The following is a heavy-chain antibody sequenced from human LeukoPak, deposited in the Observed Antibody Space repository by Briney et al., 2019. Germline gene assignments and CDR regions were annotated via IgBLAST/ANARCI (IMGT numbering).Heavy chain of an antibody. CDR1: GFTFDDYA. Sequence: GGSLRLSYAASGFTFDDYAMHWVRQAPGKGLEWVSGISWNSGSIGYADSVKGRFTISRDNAKNSLYLQMNSLRAEDTALYYCAKATVSVTTGYYYGMDVWGQGTTVTVSS. CDR3: AKATVSVTTGYYYGMDV. V-gene: IGHV3-9*01. J-gene: IGHJ6*02. D-gene: IGHD4-11*01. CDR2: ISWNSGSI.